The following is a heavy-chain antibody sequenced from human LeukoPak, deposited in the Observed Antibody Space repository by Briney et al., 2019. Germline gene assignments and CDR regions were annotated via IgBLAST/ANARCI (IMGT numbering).Heavy chain of an antibody. CDR3: AKQGGSWYKGARNWFDP. D-gene: IGHD6-13*01. J-gene: IGHJ5*02. CDR1: GFTFSSYT. CDR2: ISGSGGST. V-gene: IGHV3-23*01. Sequence: GGSLRLSCVASGFTFSSYTMSWVRQAPGKGLEWVSAISGSGGSTYYADSVKGRFTISRDNSKNTLYLQMNSLRAEDTAVYYCAKQGGSWYKGARNWFDPWGQGTLVTVSS.